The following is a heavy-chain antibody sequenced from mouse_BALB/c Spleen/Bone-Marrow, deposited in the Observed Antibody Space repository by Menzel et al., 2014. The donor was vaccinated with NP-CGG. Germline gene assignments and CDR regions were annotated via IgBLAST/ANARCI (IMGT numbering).Heavy chain of an antibody. J-gene: IGHJ1*01. D-gene: IGHD2-3*01. V-gene: IGHV7-3*02. Sequence: EVQVVESGGGLVQPGRSLRLSCATSGFTFTDYYMSWVRQPPGKALEWLGFIRNKANGYTTDYRASVQGRFTISRDNSQSILYLQMNTLRAEDSATYYCARDMCDGLRWYFDVWGAGTTVTGSS. CDR1: GFTFTDYY. CDR3: ARDMCDGLRWYFDV. CDR2: IRNKANGYTT.